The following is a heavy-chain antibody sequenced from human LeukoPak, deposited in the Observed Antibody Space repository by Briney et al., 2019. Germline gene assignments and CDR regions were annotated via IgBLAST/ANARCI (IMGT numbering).Heavy chain of an antibody. Sequence: GRSLRLSCAASGFTFNDFAMHWVRLTPGKGLEWVPGISWNSGRIAYADSVKGRFTISRDNAENSLYLQMNSLRTEDTAFYYCVKDGGDYGDYSYYFDYWGQGTLVTVSS. V-gene: IGHV3-9*01. J-gene: IGHJ4*02. D-gene: IGHD4-17*01. CDR3: VKDGGDYGDYSYYFDY. CDR1: GFTFNDFA. CDR2: ISWNSGRI.